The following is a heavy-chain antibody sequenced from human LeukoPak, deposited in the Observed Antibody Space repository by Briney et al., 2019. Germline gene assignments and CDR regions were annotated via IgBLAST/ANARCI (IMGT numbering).Heavy chain of an antibody. CDR2: INHSGST. Sequence: SETLSLTCTVSGGSISSYYWSWIRQPPGKGLEWIGEINHSGSTNYNPSLKSRVTISVDTSKNQFSLKLSSVTAADTAVYYCARGGGKYHHITSWSSLIRYYFDYWGQGTLVTVSS. J-gene: IGHJ4*02. CDR3: ARGGGKYHHITSWSSLIRYYFDY. V-gene: IGHV4-34*01. CDR1: GGSISSYY. D-gene: IGHD3-10*01.